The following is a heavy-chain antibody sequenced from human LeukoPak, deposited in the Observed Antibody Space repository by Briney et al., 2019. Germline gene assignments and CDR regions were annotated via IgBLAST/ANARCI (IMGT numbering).Heavy chain of an antibody. CDR2: INPNSGGT. CDR1: GSTVTGYY. J-gene: IGHJ4*02. CDR3: ARLLWFGELNDY. D-gene: IGHD3-10*01. V-gene: IGHV1-2*02. Sequence: ASVKVSCKAAGSTVTGYYMHWVRRAPGQRLGWMGWINPNSGGTNYAQKFQGRVTMTRDTSISTAYMELSRLRSDDTAVYYCARLLWFGELNDYWGQGTLVTVSS.